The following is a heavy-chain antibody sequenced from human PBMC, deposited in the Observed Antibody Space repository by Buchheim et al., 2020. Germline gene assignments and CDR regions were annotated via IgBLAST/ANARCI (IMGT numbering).Heavy chain of an antibody. V-gene: IGHV3-30*18. CDR2: ISYEGSNN. J-gene: IGHJ6*02. D-gene: IGHD6-19*01. CDR1: GFTFISYA. CDR3: AKDLSVAGTDYYGMDV. Sequence: QVQLVESGGGVVQPGGSLNLSFQASGFTFISYAMHWVRRAPGKGLGWVAVISYEGSNNNYADSVKGRFTISGDNSKNTLYLQMNSLRAEDTAVYYCAKDLSVAGTDYYGMDVWGQGTT.